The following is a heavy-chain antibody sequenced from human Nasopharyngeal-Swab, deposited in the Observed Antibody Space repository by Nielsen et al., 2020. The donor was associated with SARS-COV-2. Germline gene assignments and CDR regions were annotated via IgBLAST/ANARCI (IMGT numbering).Heavy chain of an antibody. D-gene: IGHD3-10*01. V-gene: IGHV3-30*04. CDR1: RFVFSTYS. CDR2: ISVDGRNS. J-gene: IGHJ6*03. Sequence: GGSLRLSCAASRFVFSTYSMHWVRLAPGKGLEWVALISVDGRNSNYADSVKGRFIISRDNSEKTVDLQMNSLRGEDTAVYYCARARGYLTHYYMDVWGSGTTVTVSS. CDR3: ARARGYLTHYYMDV.